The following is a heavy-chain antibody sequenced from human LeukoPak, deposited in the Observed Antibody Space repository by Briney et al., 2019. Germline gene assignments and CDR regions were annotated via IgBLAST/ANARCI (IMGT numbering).Heavy chain of an antibody. J-gene: IGHJ6*03. D-gene: IGHD4-17*01. CDR2: IYYSGST. V-gene: IGHV4-59*11. CDR3: ARDADYEEPDYYYYYYMDV. CDR1: GGPISSHY. Sequence: SETLSLTCTVSGGPISSHYWSWIRQPPGKGLEWIGYIYYSGSTNYNPPLKSRVTISVDTSKNQFSLKLSSVTAADTAVYYCARDADYEEPDYYYYYYMDVWGKGTTVTVSS.